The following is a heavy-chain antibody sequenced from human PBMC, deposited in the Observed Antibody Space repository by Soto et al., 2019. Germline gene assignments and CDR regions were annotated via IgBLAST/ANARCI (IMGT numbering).Heavy chain of an antibody. CDR1: GFPFSTYG. CDR2: IVSDGSAK. Sequence: GGSLRLSCAVSGFPFSTYGFHWVRQPPGKGLEWAAVIVSDGSAKYHADSVEGRFTISRDNSKDTLYLQMNSLRAEDTAVYYCARDDAFGNENGFDIWGQGTMVTVSS. V-gene: IGHV3-33*01. D-gene: IGHD1-1*01. J-gene: IGHJ3*02. CDR3: ARDDAFGNENGFDI.